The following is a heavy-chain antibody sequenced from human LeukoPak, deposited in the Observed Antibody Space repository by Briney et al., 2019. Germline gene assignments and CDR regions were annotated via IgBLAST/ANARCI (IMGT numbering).Heavy chain of an antibody. J-gene: IGHJ4*02. V-gene: IGHV1-2*02. D-gene: IGHD2-21*02. CDR2: INPHSGVT. Sequence: ASVRVSCTASGFTFTAYYIHWVREAPGQGLEWMGYINPHSGVTSSPQNFQGRVTMTTDTSISAAYKELSSLISDDTAMYYCVREGNELLSKNFDYWGPGTLVTVSS. CDR1: GFTFTAYY. CDR3: VREGNELLSKNFDY.